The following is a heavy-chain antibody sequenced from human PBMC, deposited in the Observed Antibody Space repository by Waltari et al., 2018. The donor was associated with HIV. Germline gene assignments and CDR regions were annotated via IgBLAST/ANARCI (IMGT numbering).Heavy chain of an antibody. J-gene: IGHJ4*02. CDR3: SRDTFGEYDY. Sequence: EVQLVQSGGGLIKPGGYLRLSCAAYGCSVSSYWMHWVRQTPGKGLVWVSRINIDGSRIDYADSVRGRFTISRDSAKNTLSLQMNSLTEEDTAVYYCSRDTFGEYDYWGQGTLVTVSS. D-gene: IGHD3-10*01. CDR2: INIDGSRI. CDR1: GCSVSSYW. V-gene: IGHV3-74*01.